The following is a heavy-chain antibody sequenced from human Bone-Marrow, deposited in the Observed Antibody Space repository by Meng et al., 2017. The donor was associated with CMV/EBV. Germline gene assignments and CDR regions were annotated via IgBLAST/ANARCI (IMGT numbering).Heavy chain of an antibody. V-gene: IGHV3-48*01. J-gene: IGHJ6*01. CDR2: ISSSSSTI. Sequence: GESLRLSCARSVSTFCSLCTNCVRHAPGKGLEWVSYISSSSSTIYYADSVKGRFTISRDKAKNSLYLQMNSLRAEDTAVYYCARGGAGQYEFWSGYRYNYYYYYSMDVWGQGATVTVSS. CDR3: ARGGAGQYEFWSGYRYNYYYYYSMDV. D-gene: IGHD3-3*01. CDR1: VSTFCSLC.